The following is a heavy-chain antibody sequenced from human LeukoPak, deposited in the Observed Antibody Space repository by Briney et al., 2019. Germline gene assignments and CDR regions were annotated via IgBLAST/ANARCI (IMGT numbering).Heavy chain of an antibody. J-gene: IGHJ4*02. V-gene: IGHV3-74*01. CDR2: ISSDGSNT. CDR3: ARDWGGYGPTSHDY. D-gene: IGHD3-16*01. CDR1: GFTFSSSW. Sequence: GGSLRLSCAASGFTFSSSWMHWVRQGPGRGLVWVSRISSDGSNTIYADSVRGRFTVYRDNAKNTLSLQMNSLRAGDTGVYYCARDWGGYGPTSHDYWGQGTLVTVSS.